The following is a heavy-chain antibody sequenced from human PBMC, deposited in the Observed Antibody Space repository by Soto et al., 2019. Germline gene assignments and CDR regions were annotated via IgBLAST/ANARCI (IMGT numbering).Heavy chain of an antibody. J-gene: IGHJ4*02. CDR2: ISGSGDTT. CDR1: GFTFSTYA. V-gene: IGHV3-23*01. D-gene: IGHD6-19*01. Sequence: EVQLLESGGGLVQPGGSLRLSCAASGFTFSTYAMSWVRQAPGKELEWVSAISGSGDTTYYADSVKGWFTISRDNSKNALYLQMNSLRSEDTAVYYCAIATTPYSSGRFYWGQGALVTVYS. CDR3: AIATTPYSSGRFY.